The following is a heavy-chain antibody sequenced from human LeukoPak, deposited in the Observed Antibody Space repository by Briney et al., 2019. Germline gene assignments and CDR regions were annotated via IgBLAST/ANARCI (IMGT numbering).Heavy chain of an antibody. CDR2: IQYSGST. V-gene: IGHV4-59*12. Sequence: GSLRLSCVASGFTFSSYWMTWIRQPPGKGLEWIGYIQYSGSTNYNPSLKSRVTISVDTSKNQFSLKLSSVTAADTAVYYCATLDSSGYDYWGQGTLVTVSS. D-gene: IGHD3-22*01. CDR1: GFTFSSYW. J-gene: IGHJ4*02. CDR3: ATLDSSGYDY.